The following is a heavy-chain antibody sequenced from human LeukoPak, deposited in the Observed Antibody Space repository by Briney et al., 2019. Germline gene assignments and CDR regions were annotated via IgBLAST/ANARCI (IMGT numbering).Heavy chain of an antibody. J-gene: IGHJ4*02. CDR3: ARLGSQGGVAALDY. V-gene: IGHV3-74*01. D-gene: IGHD6-25*01. Sequence: GGSLRLSCAASGFTFSSYWMHWVRQAPGKGLVWVSRINSDGSSTSYADSVKGRFTISRDNAKNTLYLQMNSLRAEDTAVYYCARLGSQGGVAALDYWGQGTLITVSS. CDR2: INSDGSST. CDR1: GFTFSSYW.